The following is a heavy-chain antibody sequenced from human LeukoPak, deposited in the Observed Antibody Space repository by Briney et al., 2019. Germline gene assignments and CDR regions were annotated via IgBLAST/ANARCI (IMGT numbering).Heavy chain of an antibody. J-gene: IGHJ4*02. D-gene: IGHD2-2*01. CDR1: GFIFTNFA. V-gene: IGHV3-30-3*02. CDR2: ISNDERNK. CDR3: AKSSGYCSSTSCYPPDY. Sequence: GGSLRLSCAASGFIFTNFAMHWVRQAPGKGLEWVAVISNDERNKYYAESVKGRFTISRDNSNSMVYLQMNSLRAEDTAVYYCAKSSGYCSSTSCYPPDYWGQGTLVTVSS.